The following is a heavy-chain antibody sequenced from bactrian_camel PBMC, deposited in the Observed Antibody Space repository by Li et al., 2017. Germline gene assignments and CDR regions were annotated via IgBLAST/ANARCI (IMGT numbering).Heavy chain of an antibody. CDR1: GYTHNMGC. V-gene: IGHV3S42*01. D-gene: IGHD8*01. J-gene: IGHJ6*01. Sequence: VQLVESGGGSVQAGGSLRLSCAASGYTHNMGCMAWFRQAPGNEREGVASIVRGTGRTTYADSVKGRFTISRDNTLDTLYLEMNSLKPEDTAVYYCVRSVVVTGCFGYWGQGTHVTVS. CDR3: VRSVVVTGCFGY. CDR2: IVRGTGRT.